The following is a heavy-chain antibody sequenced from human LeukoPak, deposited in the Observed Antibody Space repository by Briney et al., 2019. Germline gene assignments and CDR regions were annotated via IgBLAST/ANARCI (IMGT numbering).Heavy chain of an antibody. D-gene: IGHD6-19*01. CDR2: MNPNSGNT. CDR1: GYTFTSYD. CDR3: ARGPTVAGTCFY. Sequence: ASVKVSCKASGYTFTSYDINLVRQATGQGLEWMGWMNPNSGNTGYAQKFQGRVTITRNTSISTAYMELSSLRSEDTAVYYCARGPTVAGTCFYWGQGTLVTVSS. V-gene: IGHV1-8*03. J-gene: IGHJ4*02.